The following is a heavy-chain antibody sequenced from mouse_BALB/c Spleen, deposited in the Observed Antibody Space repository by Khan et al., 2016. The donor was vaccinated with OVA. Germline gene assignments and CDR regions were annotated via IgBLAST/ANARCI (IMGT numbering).Heavy chain of an antibody. Sequence: EVELVESGGGLVKPGGSLKLSRVASGFTFSYSAMSWVHQTAEKRLEWVATISSGGSYTYYPDSVKGRFTISRDNAKNTLYLQMGSLRSEDTAMYYCARRYDGYYGGAMDYWGQGTSVTVSS. D-gene: IGHD2-3*01. V-gene: IGHV5-9-3*01. CDR1: GFTFSYSA. CDR2: ISSGGSYT. J-gene: IGHJ4*01. CDR3: ARRYDGYYGGAMDY.